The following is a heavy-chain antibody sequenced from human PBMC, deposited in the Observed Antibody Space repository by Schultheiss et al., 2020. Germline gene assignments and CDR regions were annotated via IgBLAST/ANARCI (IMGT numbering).Heavy chain of an antibody. CDR2: IYYSGTT. Sequence: GSLRLSCTVSGGSISSYYWSWIRQPPGKGLEWIGYIYYSGTTYYNPSLKSRVTISVNTSKNQFSLKLSSVTAADTAVYYCAKTHYADYLDYWGQGTLVTVSS. V-gene: IGHV4-59*01. D-gene: IGHD3-16*01. CDR1: GGSISSYY. CDR3: AKTHYADYLDY. J-gene: IGHJ4*02.